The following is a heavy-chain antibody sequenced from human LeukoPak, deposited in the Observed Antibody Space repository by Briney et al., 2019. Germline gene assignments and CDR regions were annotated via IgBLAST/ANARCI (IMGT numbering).Heavy chain of an antibody. CDR2: IYYSRST. CDR1: GGSISSGDYY. D-gene: IGHD3-10*01. Sequence: SQTLSLTCTVSGGSISSGDYYWSWIRQPPGKGLEWVGYIYYSRSTYYNPSLKSRVTISVDTSKNQFSLKLNSVTAADTAVYYCAREMYYYGSGSYPNNYDGFDIWGQGTMVTVSS. CDR3: AREMYYYGSGSYPNNYDGFDI. V-gene: IGHV4-30-4*08. J-gene: IGHJ3*02.